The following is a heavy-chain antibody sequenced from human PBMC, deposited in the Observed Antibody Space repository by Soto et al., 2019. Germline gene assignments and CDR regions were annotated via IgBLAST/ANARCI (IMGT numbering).Heavy chain of an antibody. Sequence: EVQLLESGGGLVQPGGSLRLSCAASGFTFSSYAMSWVRQAPGKGLEWVSAISGSGGSTYYADSVKGRFTIPRDNSKNTLYLQMNSLRAEDTAVYYCAKRDCSGGSCYYFDYWGQGTLVTVSS. J-gene: IGHJ4*02. CDR3: AKRDCSGGSCYYFDY. CDR1: GFTFSSYA. D-gene: IGHD2-15*01. V-gene: IGHV3-23*01. CDR2: ISGSGGST.